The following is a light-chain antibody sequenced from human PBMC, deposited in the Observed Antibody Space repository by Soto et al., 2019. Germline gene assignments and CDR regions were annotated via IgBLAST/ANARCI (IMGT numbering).Light chain of an antibody. V-gene: IGKV3-20*01. CDR3: QQYGISPLT. CDR1: QSISSDY. Sequence: EIVLTQSPGTLSLSPGERATLACRASQSISSDYLAWYQQKPGQSPRRLIYAASIRAAGIPDTFGGSGSGTDFTLTISRLEPENFAVYYCQQYGISPLTFGGGTKVEIK. J-gene: IGKJ4*01. CDR2: AAS.